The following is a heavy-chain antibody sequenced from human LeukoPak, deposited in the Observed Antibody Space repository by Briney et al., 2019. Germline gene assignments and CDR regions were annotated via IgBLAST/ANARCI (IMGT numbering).Heavy chain of an antibody. J-gene: IGHJ4*02. CDR2: ISGSGGST. Sequence: GGSLRLSCAASGFTFSSYAMSWVRQAPGKGLQWVSAISGSGGSTYYADSVKGRFTISRDNSKNTLYLQMNSLRVEDTAVYYCAKEGASITMIVVVITGLFDYWGQGTLVSVFS. D-gene: IGHD3-22*01. CDR3: AKEGASITMIVVVITGLFDY. CDR1: GFTFSSYA. V-gene: IGHV3-23*01.